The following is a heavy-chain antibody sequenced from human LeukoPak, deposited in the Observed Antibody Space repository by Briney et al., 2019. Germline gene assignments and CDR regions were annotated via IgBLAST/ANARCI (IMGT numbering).Heavy chain of an antibody. J-gene: IGHJ4*02. Sequence: GASVKVSCKASGYTFTSYDINWVRQATGQGLEWMGWMNPNSGNTGYAQKFQGRVTMTRNTSISTANMELSSLRSEDTAVYYCARGTYDFWSGYSNFDYWGQGTLVTVSS. V-gene: IGHV1-8*01. CDR3: ARGTYDFWSGYSNFDY. D-gene: IGHD3-3*01. CDR2: MNPNSGNT. CDR1: GYTFTSYD.